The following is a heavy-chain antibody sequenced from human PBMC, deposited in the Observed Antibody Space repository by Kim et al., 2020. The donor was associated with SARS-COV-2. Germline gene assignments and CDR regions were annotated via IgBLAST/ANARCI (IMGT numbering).Heavy chain of an antibody. D-gene: IGHD1-26*01. CDR3: ASYRKSGSYRYFDY. J-gene: IGHJ4*02. V-gene: IGHV1-2*02. Sequence: AQKFQGRVTMTRDTSISTAYMELSRLRSDDTAVYYCASYRKSGSYRYFDYWGQGTLVTVSS.